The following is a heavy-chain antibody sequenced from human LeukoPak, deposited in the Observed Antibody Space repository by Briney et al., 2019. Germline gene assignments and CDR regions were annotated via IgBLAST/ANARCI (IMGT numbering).Heavy chain of an antibody. CDR2: ISYDGSNK. CDR1: GFTFRSYG. D-gene: IGHD3-22*01. J-gene: IGHJ4*02. V-gene: IGHV3-30*18. Sequence: GRSLRLSCAASGFTFRSYGMHWVRQAPGKGLEWVAVISYDGSNKYYADSVKGRFTISRDNSKNTLYLQMNSLRAEDTAVYYCANTNYYDSSGSSGGLYFDYWGQGTLVTVSS. CDR3: ANTNYYDSSGSSGGLYFDY.